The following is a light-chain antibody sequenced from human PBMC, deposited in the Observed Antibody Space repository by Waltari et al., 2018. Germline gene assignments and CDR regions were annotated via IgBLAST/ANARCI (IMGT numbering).Light chain of an antibody. CDR2: LAS. CDR3: QQSYITAYT. V-gene: IGKV1-39*01. Sequence: IEMTQAPSSLSASGGDRVTITCRASQSISTSLNWYQQIPGKPPKLLIYLASTLQSGVPSRFSGSGSGTDFSLTISSLQPEDFATYYCQQSYITAYTFGQGTKVEIQ. J-gene: IGKJ2*01. CDR1: QSISTS.